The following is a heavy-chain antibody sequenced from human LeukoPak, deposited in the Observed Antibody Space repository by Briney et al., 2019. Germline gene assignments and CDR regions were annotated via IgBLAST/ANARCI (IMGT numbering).Heavy chain of an antibody. CDR1: GYTFTSYG. J-gene: IGHJ2*01. Sequence: ASVKVSCKASGYTFTSYGISWVRQAPGQGLEWMGWISAYNDNTNYAQKLQGRVTMTTDTSTSTAYMELRSLRSDDTAVYYCARAPKSRYYYDSSGLYWYFDLWGRGTLVTVSS. CDR2: ISAYNDNT. CDR3: ARAPKSRYYYDSSGLYWYFDL. V-gene: IGHV1-18*01. D-gene: IGHD3-22*01.